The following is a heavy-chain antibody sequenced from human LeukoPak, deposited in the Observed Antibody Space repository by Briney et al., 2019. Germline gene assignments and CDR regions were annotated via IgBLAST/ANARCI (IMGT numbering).Heavy chain of an antibody. CDR3: ARDRGGNSEDYYGMDV. D-gene: IGHD4-23*01. CDR2: IYSGGST. V-gene: IGHV3-53*04. J-gene: IGHJ6*02. Sequence: GGSLRLSCAASGFTVSSNYMSWVRQAPGKGLEWVSVIYSGGSTYYADSVKGRFTISRHNPKNTLYLQMNSLGAEDTAVYYCARDRGGNSEDYYGMDVWGQGTTVTVSS. CDR1: GFTVSSNY.